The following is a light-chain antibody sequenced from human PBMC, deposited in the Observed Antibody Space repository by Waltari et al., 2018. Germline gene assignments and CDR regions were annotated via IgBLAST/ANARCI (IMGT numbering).Light chain of an antibody. CDR2: DDD. CDR1: NIGSTS. V-gene: IGLV3-21*02. CDR3: QVWDRSNDLWV. Sequence: SYVLTQPPSVSVAPGQTARLTCGGNNIGSTSVHWYQQKAGQAPVLVVFDDDDRPSGIPERISGSKAGDTAILTSSWVEAGDEADYFCQVWDRSNDLWVFGGGTKLTV. J-gene: IGLJ3*02.